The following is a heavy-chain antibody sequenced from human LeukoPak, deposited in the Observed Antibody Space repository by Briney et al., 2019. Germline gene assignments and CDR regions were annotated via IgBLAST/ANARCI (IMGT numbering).Heavy chain of an antibody. Sequence: GGSLRLSCAASGFTFSSCGIHWVRQAPGKGLEWVAVISYDGRNKHYADSVKGRFTISRDNSKNTTFLQMNTLRAEDTALYYCAKDRDLYGDFVGCDYWGQGTPVTVSS. CDR2: ISYDGRNK. J-gene: IGHJ4*02. CDR3: AKDRDLYGDFVGCDY. D-gene: IGHD4-17*01. V-gene: IGHV3-30*18. CDR1: GFTFSSCG.